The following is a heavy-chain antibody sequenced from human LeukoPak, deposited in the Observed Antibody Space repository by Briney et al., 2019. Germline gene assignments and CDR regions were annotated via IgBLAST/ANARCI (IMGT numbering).Heavy chain of an antibody. V-gene: IGHV1-2*02. D-gene: IGHD2-2*01. CDR2: INPNSGGT. Sequence: ASVKVSCKASGYTFTGYFMHWVRQAPGQGLEWMGWINPNSGGTNYAQKFQGRVTMTRDTSISTAYMELSRLRSDDTAVYYCAKYCSSTSCPLGAFDIWGQGTMVTVSS. J-gene: IGHJ3*02. CDR3: AKYCSSTSCPLGAFDI. CDR1: GYTFTGYF.